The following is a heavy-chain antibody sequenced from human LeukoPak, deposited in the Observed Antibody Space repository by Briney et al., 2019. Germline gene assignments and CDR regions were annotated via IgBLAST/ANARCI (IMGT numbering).Heavy chain of an antibody. CDR1: GGSISSYY. CDR2: IYYSGST. CDR3: ARGAPATRYYCYYGMDV. J-gene: IGHJ6*02. Sequence: SETLSLTCTVSGGSISSYYWSWIRQPPGKGLEWIGYIYYSGSTNYNPSLKSRVTISVDTSKNQFSLKLSSVTAADTAVYYCARGAPATRYYCYYGMDVWGQGTTVTVSS. V-gene: IGHV4-59*01.